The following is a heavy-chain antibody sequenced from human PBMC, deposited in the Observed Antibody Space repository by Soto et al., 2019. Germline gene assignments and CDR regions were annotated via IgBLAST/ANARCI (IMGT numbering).Heavy chain of an antibody. D-gene: IGHD5-18*01. CDR2: LPERGSSP. J-gene: IGHJ6*02. CDR3: AKITSDSYGRNYCVDV. Sequence: PVGSLRLSCAASGFTFSNYAMSWVRQAPGKGLEWVSALPERGSSPYYADSVKGRFTISRDNSKNSLYLQMNSLRAEDTAVYYCAKITSDSYGRNYCVDVWGQGSTGTVSS. CDR1: GFTFSNYA. V-gene: IGHV3-23*01.